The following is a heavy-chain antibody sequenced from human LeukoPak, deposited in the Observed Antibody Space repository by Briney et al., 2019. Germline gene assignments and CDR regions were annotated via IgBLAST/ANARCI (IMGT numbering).Heavy chain of an antibody. Sequence: GGSLRLSCTASGFTFSSYAMHWVRQAPGKGLEWVAVISYDGSNKYYADSVKGRFTISRDNSKNTLYLQMNSLRAEDTAVYYCARDAGGQPGDAFDIWGQGTMVTVSS. CDR1: GFTFSSYA. J-gene: IGHJ3*02. CDR3: ARDAGGQPGDAFDI. D-gene: IGHD2-2*01. V-gene: IGHV3-30-3*01. CDR2: ISYDGSNK.